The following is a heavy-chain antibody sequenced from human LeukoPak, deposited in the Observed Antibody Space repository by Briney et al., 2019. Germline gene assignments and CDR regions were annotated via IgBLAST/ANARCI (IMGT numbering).Heavy chain of an antibody. CDR2: ISGSGGST. J-gene: IGHJ4*02. V-gene: IGHV3-23*01. CDR3: AKVVSSSWYALDTFDY. D-gene: IGHD6-13*01. CDR1: GFTFSSYA. Sequence: GGSLRLSCAASGFTFSSYAVSWVRQAPGKGLEWVSAISGSGGSTYYADSVKGRFTISRDNSKNTLYLQMNSLRAEDTAVYYCAKVVSSSWYALDTFDYWGQGTLVTVSS.